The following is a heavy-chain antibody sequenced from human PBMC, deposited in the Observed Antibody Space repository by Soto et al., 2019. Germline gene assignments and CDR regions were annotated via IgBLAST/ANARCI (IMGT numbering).Heavy chain of an antibody. Sequence: PSETLSLTCTVSGGSISSSSYYWGWIRQPPGKGLEWIGSIYYSGSTYYNPSLKSRVTISVDTSKNQFSLKLSSVTAADTAVYYCARHSGSYFYFDYWGQGTLVTV. CDR3: ARHSGSYFYFDY. CDR1: GGSISSSSYY. V-gene: IGHV4-39*01. CDR2: IYYSGST. D-gene: IGHD1-26*01. J-gene: IGHJ4*02.